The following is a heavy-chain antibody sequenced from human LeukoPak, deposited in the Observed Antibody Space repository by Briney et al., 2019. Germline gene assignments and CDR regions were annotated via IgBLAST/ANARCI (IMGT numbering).Heavy chain of an antibody. V-gene: IGHV4-59*08. D-gene: IGHD3-22*01. J-gene: IGHJ4*02. Sequence: PSETLSLTCSVYGGSISSNCCSWFRQPPGKGLEWIGYIYYSGSTTYNPSLESRVTISVDTSKTQFSLKLTSVTAADTAVYYCAKYRSTSGYVDSWGQGTLVTVSS. CDR2: IYYSGST. CDR1: GGSISSNC. CDR3: AKYRSTSGYVDS.